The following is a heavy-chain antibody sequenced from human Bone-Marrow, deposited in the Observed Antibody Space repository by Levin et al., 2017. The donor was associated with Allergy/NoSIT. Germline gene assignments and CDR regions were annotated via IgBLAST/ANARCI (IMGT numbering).Heavy chain of an antibody. D-gene: IGHD2-2*01. J-gene: IGHJ6*02. Sequence: GESLKISCKASGYTFTGYYMHWVRQAPGQGLEWMGWINPNSGGTNYAQKFQGRVTMTRDTSISTAYMELSRLRSDDTAVYYCARGDVLLGLHLNIVVVPALLQSYYGMDVWGQGTTVTVSS. CDR1: GYTFTGYY. CDR3: ARGDVLLGLHLNIVVVPALLQSYYGMDV. V-gene: IGHV1-2*02. CDR2: INPNSGGT.